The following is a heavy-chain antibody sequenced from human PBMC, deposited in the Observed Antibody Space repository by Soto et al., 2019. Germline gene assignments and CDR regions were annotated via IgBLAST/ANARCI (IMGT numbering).Heavy chain of an antibody. CDR2: IYYSGST. D-gene: IGHD4-17*01. J-gene: IGHJ6*03. CDR3: ARVSPDYGDLIYYYYYMDV. Sequence: QVQLQESGPGLVKPSQTLSLTCTVSGGSISSGGYYWSWIRQHPGKGLEWIGYIYYSGSTYYNPSLKSRVTISVDTSKNQFSLKLSSVTAADTAVYYCARVSPDYGDLIYYYYYMDVWGKGTTVTVSS. CDR1: GGSISSGGYY. V-gene: IGHV4-31*03.